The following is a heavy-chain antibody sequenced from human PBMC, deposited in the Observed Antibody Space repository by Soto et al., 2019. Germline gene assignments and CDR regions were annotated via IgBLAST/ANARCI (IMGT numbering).Heavy chain of an antibody. Sequence: PGGSLRLSCAASGFTFSSYAMSWVRQAPGKGLEWVSAISGSGGSTYYADSVKGRFTISRDNSKNTLYLQMNSLRAEDTAVYYCAKRGQMNCSSTSCYRNYYYYGMDVWGQGTTVTVSS. J-gene: IGHJ6*02. CDR1: GFTFSSYA. CDR3: AKRGQMNCSSTSCYRNYYYYGMDV. D-gene: IGHD2-2*01. CDR2: ISGSGGST. V-gene: IGHV3-23*01.